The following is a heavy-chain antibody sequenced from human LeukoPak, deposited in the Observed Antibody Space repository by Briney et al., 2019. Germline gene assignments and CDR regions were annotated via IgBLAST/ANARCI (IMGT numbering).Heavy chain of an antibody. Sequence: GGSLRLSCAASGFTVSTNYMSWVRQAPGKGLEWVSFIFSGGNTYYADSVKGRFTISRDNSKNTLYLQMNSLRADDTAVYFCARAASLNYYDTTAYYYDDAFDIWGQETMVTVSS. V-gene: IGHV3-53*01. D-gene: IGHD3-22*01. CDR1: GFTVSTNY. J-gene: IGHJ3*02. CDR3: ARAASLNYYDTTAYYYDDAFDI. CDR2: IFSGGNT.